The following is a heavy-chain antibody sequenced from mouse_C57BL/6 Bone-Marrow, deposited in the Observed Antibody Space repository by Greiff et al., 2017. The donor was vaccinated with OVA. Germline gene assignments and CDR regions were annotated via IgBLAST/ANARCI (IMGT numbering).Heavy chain of an antibody. V-gene: IGHV2-5*01. CDR1: GFSLTSYG. D-gene: IGHD1-1*02. Sequence: QVQLKESGPGLVQPSQCLSITCTVSGFSLTSYGVHWVRQSPEKGLEWLGVIWRGGSTAYNAAFMSRLSITKNNSKSQVFFKINSLQADDTAIYYCAKDYWDWFAYWGQGTLVTVSA. CDR2: IWRGGST. CDR3: AKDYWDWFAY. J-gene: IGHJ3*01.